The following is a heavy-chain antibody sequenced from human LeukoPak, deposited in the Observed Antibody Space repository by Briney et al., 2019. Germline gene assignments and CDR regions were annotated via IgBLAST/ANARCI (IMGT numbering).Heavy chain of an antibody. V-gene: IGHV3-30*18. Sequence: RTGGSLRLSCATSGFTFSSYGMHWVRQAPGKGLEWVAVISFDGSNKYYADSVKGRFTISRDNSKNTLYLQMNSLRAEDTAVYYCAKNGKQWLVAEYFQHWGQGTLVTVSS. CDR1: GFTFSSYG. J-gene: IGHJ1*01. CDR2: ISFDGSNK. D-gene: IGHD6-19*01. CDR3: AKNGKQWLVAEYFQH.